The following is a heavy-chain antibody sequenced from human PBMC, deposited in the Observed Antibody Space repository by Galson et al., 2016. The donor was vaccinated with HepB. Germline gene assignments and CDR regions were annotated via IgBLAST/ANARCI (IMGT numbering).Heavy chain of an antibody. CDR3: AKGTTLQVHFGYFDH. CDR2: ISDSAGST. V-gene: IGHV3-23*01. J-gene: IGHJ4*02. D-gene: IGHD1/OR15-1a*01. CDR1: GFIFSNYA. Sequence: SLRLSCAVSGFIFSNYAMSWVRQAPGKGLEWVSGISDSAGSTYFADSVKGRFTISRDNSKNTLYLQMNSLRVEDTAVYYCAKGTTLQVHFGYFDHWGQGTLVTVSS.